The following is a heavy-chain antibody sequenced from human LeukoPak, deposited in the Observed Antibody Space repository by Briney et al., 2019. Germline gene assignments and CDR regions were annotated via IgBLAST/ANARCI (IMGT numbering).Heavy chain of an antibody. CDR3: ARDDAFDI. J-gene: IGHJ3*02. Sequence: SSETLSLTCTVSGGSISSYYWSWIRQPPGKGLEWIGYIYYSGSTNYNPSLKSRVTISVDTSKNQFSLKLSSVTAADTAVYYCARDDAFDIRGQGTMVTVSS. V-gene: IGHV4-59*01. CDR1: GGSISSYY. CDR2: IYYSGST.